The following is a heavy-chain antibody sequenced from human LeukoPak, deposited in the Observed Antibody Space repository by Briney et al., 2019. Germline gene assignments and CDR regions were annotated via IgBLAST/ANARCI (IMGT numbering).Heavy chain of an antibody. CDR3: ARSLLIRDNYDREHSYGY. V-gene: IGHV1-2*02. D-gene: IGHD3-22*01. Sequence: GASVKVSCKASGYSFTDYYMNWVRQAPGQGLEWMGWINPNSGGTNYAQKFQGRVTMTRDTSISTAYMELSRLRSDDTAVYYCARSLLIRDNYDREHSYGYWGQGTLVTVSS. CDR2: INPNSGGT. CDR1: GYSFTDYY. J-gene: IGHJ4*02.